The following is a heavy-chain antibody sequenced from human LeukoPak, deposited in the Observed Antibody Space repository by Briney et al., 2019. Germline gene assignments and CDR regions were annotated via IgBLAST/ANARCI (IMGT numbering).Heavy chain of an antibody. CDR3: ARPGYGSGSYYSD. CDR1: GYSISSGYY. V-gene: IGHV4-38-2*02. Sequence: SETLSLTCTVSGYSISSGYYWGWIRQPPGKGLEWIGSIYYSGSTYYNPSLKSRVTISVDTSKNQFSLKLSSVTAADTAVYYCARPGYGSGSYYSDWGQGTLVTVSS. CDR2: IYYSGST. D-gene: IGHD3-10*01. J-gene: IGHJ4*02.